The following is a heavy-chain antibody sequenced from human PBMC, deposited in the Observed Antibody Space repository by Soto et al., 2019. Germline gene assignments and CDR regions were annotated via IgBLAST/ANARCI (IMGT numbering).Heavy chain of an antibody. J-gene: IGHJ6*02. CDR3: ARARYQLLHPYYYGMDV. Sequence: QVQLQESGPGLVKPSETLSLTCTVSGGSINSYYWSWIRQSPGKGLEWIGYIHYSGSTKSNPSLKSRVTISVDTSRNQVSLKLSSVTAADSAVYFCARARYQLLHPYYYGMDVWGQGTTVTVSS. D-gene: IGHD2-2*01. V-gene: IGHV4-59*01. CDR1: GGSINSYY. CDR2: IHYSGST.